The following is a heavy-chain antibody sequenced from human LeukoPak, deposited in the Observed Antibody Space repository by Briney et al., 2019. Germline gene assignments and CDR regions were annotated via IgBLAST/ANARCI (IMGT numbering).Heavy chain of an antibody. CDR2: MSSSSSYI. D-gene: IGHD2-15*01. CDR1: GFTFSSYS. J-gene: IGHJ3*02. CDR3: ARGGCSGGSCYGAFDI. V-gene: IGHV3-21*01. Sequence: GGSLRLSCAASGFTFSSYSMNWVRQAPGKGLEWVSSMSSSSSYIYYADSVKGRFTISRDNAKNSLYLQMNSLRAEDTAVYYCARGGCSGGSCYGAFDIWGQGTMVTVSS.